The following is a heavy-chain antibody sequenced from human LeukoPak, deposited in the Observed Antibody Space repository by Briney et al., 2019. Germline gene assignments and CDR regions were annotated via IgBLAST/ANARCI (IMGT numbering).Heavy chain of an antibody. Sequence: KPGGSLRLSCAASGFTFSNAWMSWVRQAPGKGLEWVGRIKSKTDGGTTDYAAPVKGRFTTSRDDSKNTLYLQMNSLKTEDTAVYYCTTPRAYNWNLDFDYWGQGTLVTVSS. D-gene: IGHD1-20*01. CDR1: GFTFSNAW. J-gene: IGHJ4*02. CDR2: IKSKTDGGTT. V-gene: IGHV3-15*01. CDR3: TTPRAYNWNLDFDY.